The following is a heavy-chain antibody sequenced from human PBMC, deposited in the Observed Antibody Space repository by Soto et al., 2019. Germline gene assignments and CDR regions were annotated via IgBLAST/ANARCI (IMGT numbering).Heavy chain of an antibody. D-gene: IGHD2-15*01. Sequence: GSLRLSCAASGVTFDSYSMNWIRQAPGKGLEWVSSISGGSDYIYYADSVRGRFTISRDNSQKSLYLQMNSLRDEDTDIYYCVRDGNKFGNWFDPWGQGTLGTVSS. CDR3: VRDGNKFGNWFDP. V-gene: IGHV3-21*01. CDR1: GVTFDSYS. J-gene: IGHJ5*02. CDR2: ISGGSDYI.